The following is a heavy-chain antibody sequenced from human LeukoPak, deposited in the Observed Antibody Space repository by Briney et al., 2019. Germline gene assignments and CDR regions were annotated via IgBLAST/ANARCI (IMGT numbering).Heavy chain of an antibody. CDR3: ARGGHYTMPVFPFDV. Sequence: PSETLSLTRTVSGYSISNDYYWGWIRQSPEKGLGWLGSISHSGSTYYNPSLRSRVTISMDTSKNEFTLTLTSMTAADTAVYYCARGGHYTMPVFPFDVWGQGILVTVSS. CDR1: GYSISNDYY. V-gene: IGHV4-38-2*02. D-gene: IGHD2-2*01. J-gene: IGHJ4*02. CDR2: ISHSGST.